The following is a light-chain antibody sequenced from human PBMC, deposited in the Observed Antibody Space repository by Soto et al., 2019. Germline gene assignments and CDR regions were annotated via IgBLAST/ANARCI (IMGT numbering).Light chain of an antibody. CDR1: QIISSY. Sequence: DIQMPPSQSSLSSSVVYIFPIICLASQIISSYLNWHQPKPGKAPKLLIYASSSLQSGVPSRFSGSGSGTDFTLTISSLKPEDFETYYRKQSYSNTTFGKGTRLEIK. V-gene: IGKV1-39*01. J-gene: IGKJ5*01. CDR2: ASS. CDR3: KQSYSNTT.